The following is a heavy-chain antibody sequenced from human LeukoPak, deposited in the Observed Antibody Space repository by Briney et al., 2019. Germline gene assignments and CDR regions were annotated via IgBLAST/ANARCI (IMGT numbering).Heavy chain of an antibody. V-gene: IGHV3-48*04. D-gene: IGHD1-1*01. CDR1: GFSFSTYS. J-gene: IGHJ4*02. CDR3: ATDTPETAAFDY. CDR2: IVGSSSNM. Sequence: GGSLRLSCTASGFSFSTYSMNWLRQAPGKGLEWVSYIVGSSSNMYYADSVKGRFTISRDNAKNLLYLQMGSLRAEDTAVYYCATDTPETAAFDYWGQGTLVTVSS.